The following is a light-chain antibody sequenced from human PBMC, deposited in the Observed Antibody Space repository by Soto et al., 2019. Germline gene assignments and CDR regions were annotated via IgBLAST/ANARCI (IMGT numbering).Light chain of an antibody. CDR3: CSYAGSNTVV. CDR1: SRDIGTYDV. J-gene: IGLJ3*02. V-gene: IGLV2-23*02. Sequence: QSVLTQPASVSGSPGQSITISCAGTSRDIGTYDVVSWYQQHPGKAPKLMIYEVTKRPSGVSTRFSGSKSGNSASLTISGLQAEDEADYYCCSYAGSNTVVFGGGTKLTVL. CDR2: EVT.